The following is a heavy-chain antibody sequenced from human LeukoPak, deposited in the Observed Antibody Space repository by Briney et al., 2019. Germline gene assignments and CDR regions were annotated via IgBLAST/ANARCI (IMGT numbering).Heavy chain of an antibody. CDR3: ASSFSDDFWSGHF. D-gene: IGHD3-3*01. J-gene: IGHJ4*02. CDR1: RITFTYW. Sequence: PRGSLGLSCAASRITFTYWMSWVRQAPGKGLEWVANIKQDGSAKYYVDSVKGRFIISRDNAKKSLFLQMNSLRAEDTAVYYCASSFSDDFWSGHFWGQGTLVTVSS. CDR2: IKQDGSAK. V-gene: IGHV3-7*01.